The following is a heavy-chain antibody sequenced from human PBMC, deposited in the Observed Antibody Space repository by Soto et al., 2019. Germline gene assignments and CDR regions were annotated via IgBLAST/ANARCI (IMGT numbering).Heavy chain of an antibody. Sequence: VRQAPGQGLGWMGGIVRMFGEPNYAQKFQGRVTMTADTSTRTAYMEVSSLKSEDTAVYFCATAYYYDTSAYYWHAEYGIDDWGPGTTVMVS. CDR2: IVRMFGEP. CDR3: ATAYYYDTSAYYWHAEYGIDD. V-gene: IGHV1-69*06. J-gene: IGHJ6*02. D-gene: IGHD3-22*01.